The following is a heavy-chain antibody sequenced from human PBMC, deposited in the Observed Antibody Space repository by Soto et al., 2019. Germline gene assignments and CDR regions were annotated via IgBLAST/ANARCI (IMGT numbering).Heavy chain of an antibody. CDR1: GVSISSYY. CDR2: IYCSGST. Sequence: WETLSLTCTVSGVSISSYYWSWIRHPPGKGLEWIGYIYCSGSTNYNPSLKSRVTISVDTSKNQFSLKLSSLTAADTAVYYCARAISVGGTIGYWHRVTLVAVAS. J-gene: IGHJ4*02. CDR3: ARAISVGGTIGY. V-gene: IGHV4-59*01. D-gene: IGHD6-19*01.